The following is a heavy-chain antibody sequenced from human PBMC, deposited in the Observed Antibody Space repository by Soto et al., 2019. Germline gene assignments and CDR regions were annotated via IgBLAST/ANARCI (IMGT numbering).Heavy chain of an antibody. CDR3: TRTTAAGTAD. J-gene: IGHJ4*02. Sequence: EVQLVESGGGLVQPGGSLKLSCAASGFTFSGSAMHWVRQASGKGLEWVGRIRSKANSYATAYAASVKGRFTISRDDSKNTAYLQMNSRKTEDTAVYYCTRTTAAGTADWGQGTLVTVSS. CDR2: IRSKANSYAT. CDR1: GFTFSGSA. V-gene: IGHV3-73*02. D-gene: IGHD6-13*01.